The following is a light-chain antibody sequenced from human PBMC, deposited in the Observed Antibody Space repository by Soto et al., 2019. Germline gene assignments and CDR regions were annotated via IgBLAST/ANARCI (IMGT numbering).Light chain of an antibody. CDR2: AAS. V-gene: IGKV1-9*01. CDR1: QGLSSD. CDR3: QQLNSYPIT. Sequence: DIQLTQSPSFLSASVGDRVTISCRASQGLSSDLAWYQQKPGKAPKLLIYAASTLQSGVPSRFSGSGSGTEFTLTISSLQPEDFATYYCQQLNSYPITFGEVTRLEI. J-gene: IGKJ5*01.